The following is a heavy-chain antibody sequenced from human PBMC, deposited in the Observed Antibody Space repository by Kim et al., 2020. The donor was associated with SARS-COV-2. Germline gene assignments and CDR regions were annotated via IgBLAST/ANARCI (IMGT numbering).Heavy chain of an antibody. D-gene: IGHD2-15*01. V-gene: IGHV5-10-1*01. J-gene: IGHJ5*02. CDR2: IDPSDSYT. Sequence: GESLKISCKGSGYSFTSYWISWVRQMPGKGLEWMGRIDPSDSYTNYSPSFQGHVTISADKSISTAYLQWSSLKASDTAMYYCARLVGYCSGGSCNKGWFDPWGQGTLVTVSS. CDR3: ARLVGYCSGGSCNKGWFDP. CDR1: GYSFTSYW.